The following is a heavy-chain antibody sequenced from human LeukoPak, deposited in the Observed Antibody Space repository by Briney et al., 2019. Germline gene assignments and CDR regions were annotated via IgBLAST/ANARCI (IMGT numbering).Heavy chain of an antibody. D-gene: IGHD2-15*01. CDR3: ARDLGYCSGGSCYSWPFGY. CDR2: IYTSGST. J-gene: IGHJ4*02. Sequence: PSETLSLTCTVSGGSISGGGYYWTWIRQPAGKGLEWIGRIYTSGSTNYNPSLKSRVSISVDTSKNQFSLKLSSVTAADTAVYYCARDLGYCSGGSCYSWPFGYWGQGTLVTVSS. V-gene: IGHV4-61*02. CDR1: GGSISGGGYY.